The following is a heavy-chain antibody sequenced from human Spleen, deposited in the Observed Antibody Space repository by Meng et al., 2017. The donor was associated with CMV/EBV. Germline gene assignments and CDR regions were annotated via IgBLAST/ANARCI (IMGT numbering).Heavy chain of an antibody. D-gene: IGHD3-22*01. CDR1: TRSSYA. CDR3: ARGGHFYESSGYYPSYFDY. CDR2: LSYDGTND. V-gene: IGHV3-30*04. J-gene: IGHJ4*02. Sequence: TRSSYAMHWVSQASGKGLDWVAVLSYDGTNDYFADSVKGRFTISRDTSKNTLYLQMNSLRDDDTAVYYCARGGHFYESSGYYPSYFDYWGQGTLVTVSS.